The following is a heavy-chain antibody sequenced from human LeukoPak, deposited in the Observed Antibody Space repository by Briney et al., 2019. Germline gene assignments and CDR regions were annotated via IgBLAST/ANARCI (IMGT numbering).Heavy chain of an antibody. CDR3: ASPLTTVTALWD. J-gene: IGHJ4*02. D-gene: IGHD4-17*01. CDR1: GFTFSSYW. CDR2: INSDGSST. V-gene: IGHV3-74*01. Sequence: GGSLRLSCAASGFTFSSYWMHWVRQGPGKGLVCVSRINSDGSSTSYADSVKGRFTISRDNAKNTMYLQMNSLRAEDTAVYYCASPLTTVTALWDWGQGTLVTVSS.